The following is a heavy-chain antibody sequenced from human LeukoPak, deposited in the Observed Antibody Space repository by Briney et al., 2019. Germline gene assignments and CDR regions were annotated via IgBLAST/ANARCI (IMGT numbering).Heavy chain of an antibody. CDR2: ISSSSSYI. J-gene: IGHJ6*03. D-gene: IGHD3-10*01. V-gene: IGHV3-21*01. Sequence: GGSLRLSCAASGFTFSSYSMNWVRQAPGKGLEWVSSISSSSSYIYYADSVKGRFTISRDNAKNSLYLQMNSLRAEDPAVYYCAREGVTMVRGVMDYYYYMDVWGKGTTVTVSS. CDR3: AREGVTMVRGVMDYYYYMDV. CDR1: GFTFSSYS.